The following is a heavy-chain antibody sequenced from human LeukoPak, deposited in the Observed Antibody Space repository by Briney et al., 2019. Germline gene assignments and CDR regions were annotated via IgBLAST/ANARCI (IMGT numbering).Heavy chain of an antibody. V-gene: IGHV1-18*01. CDR1: GYTFPSYG. D-gene: IGHD3-22*01. J-gene: IGHJ4*02. CDR3: AREIYDSSGYTTFDY. CDR2: ISAYNGNT. Sequence: ASVKVSCKASGYTFPSYGISWVRQAPGQGLEWMGWISAYNGNTNYAQKLQGRVTMTTDTSTSTTYMELRSLRSDDTAVYYCAREIYDSSGYTTFDYWGQGTLVTVSS.